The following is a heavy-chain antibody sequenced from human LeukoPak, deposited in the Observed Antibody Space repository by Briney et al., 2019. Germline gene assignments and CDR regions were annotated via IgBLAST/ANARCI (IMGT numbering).Heavy chain of an antibody. CDR3: ASLTTYYYDSSGYAAGWYFDY. Sequence: GESLKISCKGSGYTFTSYWIGWVRQMPGKGLEWMGIIYPGDSDTRYSPSFQGQVTISADKSISTAYLQWSSLKASDTAMYYCASLTTYYYDSSGYAAGWYFDYWGQGTLVTVSS. CDR1: GYTFTSYW. V-gene: IGHV5-51*01. J-gene: IGHJ4*02. CDR2: IYPGDSDT. D-gene: IGHD3-22*01.